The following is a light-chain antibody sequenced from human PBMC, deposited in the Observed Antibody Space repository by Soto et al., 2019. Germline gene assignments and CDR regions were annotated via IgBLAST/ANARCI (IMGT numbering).Light chain of an antibody. V-gene: IGLV2-14*01. Sequence: QSVLTQPASVSGSPGQSIAISCSGSSSDLGIYNYVSWYQQHPGKVPKLIIFEVTNRPSGVSNRFSGSKSSNTASLTISGLQAEDEADYYCSSYTTSSTRVFGTGTKVTV. CDR1: SSDLGIYNY. CDR3: SSYTTSSTRV. CDR2: EVT. J-gene: IGLJ1*01.